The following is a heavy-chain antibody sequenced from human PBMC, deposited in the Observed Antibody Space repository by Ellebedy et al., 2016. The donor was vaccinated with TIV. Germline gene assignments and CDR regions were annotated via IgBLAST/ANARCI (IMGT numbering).Heavy chain of an antibody. J-gene: IGHJ3*02. CDR1: GFTFSTYA. V-gene: IGHV3-30*04. CDR3: ARDGVGRTMRRTFDI. Sequence: GESLKISCAASGFTFSTYAIHWVRQAPGKGLEWVAVISYDGSNKYYADSVKGRFTISRDNSKNTLYLQMNSLRAEDTAVFYCARDGVGRTMRRTFDIWGQGTMVTVSS. CDR2: ISYDGSNK. D-gene: IGHD1-26*01.